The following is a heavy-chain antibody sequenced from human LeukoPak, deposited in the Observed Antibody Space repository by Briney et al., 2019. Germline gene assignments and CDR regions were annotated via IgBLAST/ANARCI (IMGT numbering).Heavy chain of an antibody. CDR1: GFTFSSYW. J-gene: IGHJ4*02. D-gene: IGHD6-19*01. CDR2: IKQDGSEK. CDR3: ARETAIAVGTFDY. V-gene: IGHV3-7*01. Sequence: GGSLRLSCAASGFTFSSYWMSWVRPAPGKGLEWVANIKQDGSEKYYVDSVKGRFTISRDNAKNSLYLQMNSLRAEDTAVYYCARETAIAVGTFDYWGQGTLVTVSS.